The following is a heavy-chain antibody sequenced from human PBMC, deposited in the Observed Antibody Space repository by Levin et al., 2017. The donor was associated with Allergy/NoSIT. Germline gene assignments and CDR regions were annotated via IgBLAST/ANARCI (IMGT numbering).Heavy chain of an antibody. D-gene: IGHD2/OR15-2a*01. V-gene: IGHV1-24*01. CDR1: GYTLTELS. Sequence: KSGESLKISCKVSGYTLTELSMHWVRQAPGKGLEWMGGFDPEDGETIYAQKFQGRVTMTEDTSTDTAYMELSSLRSEDTAVYYCATDTKGPRLLNGMDVWGQGTTVTVSS. J-gene: IGHJ6*02. CDR2: FDPEDGET. CDR3: ATDTKGPRLLNGMDV.